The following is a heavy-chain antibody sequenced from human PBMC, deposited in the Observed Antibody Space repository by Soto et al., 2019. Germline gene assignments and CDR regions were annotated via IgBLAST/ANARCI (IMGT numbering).Heavy chain of an antibody. CDR2: IKQDGSEK. Sequence: EVQLVESGGGLVQPGGSLRLSCAASGFTLSNNWMSWVRQAPGKGLEWVANIKQDGSEKNYVDSVKGRFTISRDNAKNSLYLQINSLRAEDTAVYYCAREEVAVTTVWDYYYAMDVWGQGTTVTVSS. D-gene: IGHD4-17*01. V-gene: IGHV3-7*05. CDR3: AREEVAVTTVWDYYYAMDV. CDR1: GFTLSNNW. J-gene: IGHJ6*02.